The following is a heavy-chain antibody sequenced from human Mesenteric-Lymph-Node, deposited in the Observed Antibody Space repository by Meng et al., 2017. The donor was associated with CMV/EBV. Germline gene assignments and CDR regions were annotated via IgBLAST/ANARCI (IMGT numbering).Heavy chain of an antibody. CDR3: AHSTYYDRSGYSNYFDY. V-gene: IGHV2-5*02. J-gene: IGHJ4*02. CDR1: FTLSPSGGG. Sequence: FTLSPSGGGVGWIRQPPGKALERMALIYWDDDKRYSTTLKSRITITKDTSKNQVVLTMTNMDPVDTATYYCAHSTYYDRSGYSNYFDYWGQGTLVTVSS. D-gene: IGHD3-22*01. CDR2: IYWDDDK.